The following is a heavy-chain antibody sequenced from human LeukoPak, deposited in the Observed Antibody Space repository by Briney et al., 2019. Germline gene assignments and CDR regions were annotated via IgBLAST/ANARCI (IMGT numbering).Heavy chain of an antibody. CDR2: ISNSGGSI. CDR1: GFIFSIYE. V-gene: IGHV3-48*03. Sequence: GGSLRLSCAASGFIFSIYEMNWVRQAPGKGLEWVSYISNSGGSIYYADSVKGRFTISRDNSKNTLYLQMNSLRAEDTAVYYCARGRYEFSAGMDVWGQGTTVTVSS. CDR3: ARGRYEFSAGMDV. J-gene: IGHJ6*02. D-gene: IGHD5-12*01.